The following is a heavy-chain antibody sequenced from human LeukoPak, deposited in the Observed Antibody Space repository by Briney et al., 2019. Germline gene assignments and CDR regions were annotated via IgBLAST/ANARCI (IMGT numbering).Heavy chain of an antibody. Sequence: ASVKVSCKASGYTFTNYAMNWVRQAPGQGLEWMGWINTNIGNSTYAQGFTGRFVFSLDTSVSTAYLQISSLKAEDTAAYYCAREGSSSLDYWGQGTLVTVSS. V-gene: IGHV7-4-1*02. J-gene: IGHJ4*02. D-gene: IGHD6-13*01. CDR1: GYTFTNYA. CDR3: AREGSSSLDY. CDR2: INTNIGNS.